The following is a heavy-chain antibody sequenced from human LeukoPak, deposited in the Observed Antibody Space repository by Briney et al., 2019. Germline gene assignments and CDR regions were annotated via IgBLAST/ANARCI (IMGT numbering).Heavy chain of an antibody. V-gene: IGHV4-4*07. CDR1: GGSISSYY. J-gene: IGHJ5*02. D-gene: IGHD6-25*01. CDR2: IYTSGST. CDR3: AREAPYSSGWNVPYNWFDP. Sequence: PSETLSLTCTVSGGSISSYYWSWIRQPAGKGLEWIGRIYTSGSTNYNPSLKSRVTMSVDTSKNQFSLKLSSVTAADTAVYYCAREAPYSSGWNVPYNWFDPWGQGTLVTVSS.